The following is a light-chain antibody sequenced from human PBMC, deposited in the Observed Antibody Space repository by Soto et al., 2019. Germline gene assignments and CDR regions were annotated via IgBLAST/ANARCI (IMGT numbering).Light chain of an antibody. Sequence: DTVLTQSPGILSLSPGERATLSCRASQSFIASYIAWYQQKPAQAPRLLIYGASTRATGIPDRFSGSGSGTDFTLTISRLEPEDFAVYYCQYYGRSPWTFGLGTKVEIK. CDR2: GAS. CDR3: QYYGRSPWT. J-gene: IGKJ1*01. CDR1: QSFIASY. V-gene: IGKV3-20*01.